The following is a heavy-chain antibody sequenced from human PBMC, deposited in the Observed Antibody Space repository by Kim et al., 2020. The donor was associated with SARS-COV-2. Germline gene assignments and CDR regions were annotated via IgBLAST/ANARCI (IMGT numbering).Heavy chain of an antibody. J-gene: IGHJ6*02. V-gene: IGHV3-33*01. D-gene: IGHD3-3*01. CDR1: GFTFSSYG. CDR3: ARDPRYYDFWSALMDEAYYYGMDV. CDR2: IWYDGSNK. Sequence: GGSLRLSCAASGFTFSSYGMHWVRQAPGKGLEWVAVIWYDGSNKYYADSVKGRFTISRDNSKNTLYLQMNSLRAEDTAVYYCARDPRYYDFWSALMDEAYYYGMDVWGQGTTVTVSS.